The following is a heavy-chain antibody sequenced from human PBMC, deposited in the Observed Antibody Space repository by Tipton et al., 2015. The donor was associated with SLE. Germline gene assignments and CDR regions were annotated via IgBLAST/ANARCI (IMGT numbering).Heavy chain of an antibody. Sequence: TLSLTCTVSGGSISSGSYYWSWIRQPAGKGLEWIGRIYTSGSTNYNPSLKSRVTISVDTSKNQFSLKLSSVTVADTAVYYCARDLAYCSSTSCFDYFDYWGQGTLVTVSS. D-gene: IGHD2-2*01. V-gene: IGHV4-61*02. J-gene: IGHJ4*02. CDR1: GGSISSGSYY. CDR3: ARDLAYCSSTSCFDYFDY. CDR2: IYTSGST.